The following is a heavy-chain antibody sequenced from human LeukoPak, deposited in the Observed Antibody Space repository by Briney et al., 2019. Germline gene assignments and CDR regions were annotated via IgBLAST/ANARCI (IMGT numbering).Heavy chain of an antibody. CDR3: CAHDILTGYSSFWKGGWFDP. CDR2: IYYSGST. Sequence: PSETLSLTCTVSGGSISSSSYYWGWIRQPPGKGLEWIGSIYYSGSTYYNPSLKSRVTISVDTSKNQFSLKLSSVTAADTAVYYCCAHDILTGYSSFWKGGWFDPWGQGTLVTVSS. CDR1: GGSISSSSYY. V-gene: IGHV4-39*01. J-gene: IGHJ5*02. D-gene: IGHD3-9*01.